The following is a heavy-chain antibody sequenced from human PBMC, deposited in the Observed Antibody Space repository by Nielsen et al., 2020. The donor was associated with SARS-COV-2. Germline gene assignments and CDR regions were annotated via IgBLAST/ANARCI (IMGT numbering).Heavy chain of an antibody. Sequence: ASVKVSCKASGYTFTGYYMHWVRQAPGQGLEWMGRINPNSGGTNYAQKFQGRVTMTRDTSISTAYMELSRLRSDDTAVYYCARVDGHCSGGSCYSGVYWGQGTLVTVSS. CDR3: ARVDGHCSGGSCYSGVY. V-gene: IGHV1-2*06. CDR1: GYTFTGYY. D-gene: IGHD2-15*01. J-gene: IGHJ4*02. CDR2: INPNSGGT.